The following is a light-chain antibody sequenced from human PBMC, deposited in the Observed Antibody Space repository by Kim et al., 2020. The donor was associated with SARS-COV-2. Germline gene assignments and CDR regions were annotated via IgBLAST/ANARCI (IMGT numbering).Light chain of an antibody. CDR2: KVA. CDR3: MQGTHWPFT. Sequence: PASISGRVSKSLVYSDGNNYLNWCHQRQGQSPRRLIYKVANRDYRVIDRFSGSGSGTDVTLQISRVEAEDVGVYYCMQGTHWPFTFGPGTKVDIK. J-gene: IGKJ3*01. CDR1: KSLVYSDGNNY. V-gene: IGKV2-30*01.